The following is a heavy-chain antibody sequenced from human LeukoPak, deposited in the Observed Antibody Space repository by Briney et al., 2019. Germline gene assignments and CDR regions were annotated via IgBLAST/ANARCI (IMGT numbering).Heavy chain of an antibody. J-gene: IGHJ3*02. D-gene: IGHD3-16*01. V-gene: IGHV4-59*01. Sequence: SETLSLTCTVSGGSISSYYWSWIRQPPGKGLEWIGYIYYSGSTNYNPSLKSRVTISVDTSKNQFSLKLSSVTAADTAVYYCAREIPIWSDASDIWGQGTMVTVSS. CDR2: IYYSGST. CDR1: GGSISSYY. CDR3: AREIPIWSDASDI.